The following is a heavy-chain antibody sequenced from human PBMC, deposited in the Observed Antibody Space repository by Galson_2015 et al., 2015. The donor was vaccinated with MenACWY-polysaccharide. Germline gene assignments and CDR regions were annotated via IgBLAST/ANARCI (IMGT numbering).Heavy chain of an antibody. Sequence: SLRLSCAASGFTFSSYGIHWVRQAPGKGLEWVAVISYDGSNKYYADSVKGRFTISSDNSKNTLHLQMNSLRAEDTAVYYCAKVLKGCSGGSCYSATYYYYGMDVWGQGTTVTVSS. V-gene: IGHV3-30*18. D-gene: IGHD2-15*01. CDR3: AKVLKGCSGGSCYSATYYYYGMDV. CDR2: ISYDGSNK. CDR1: GFTFSSYG. J-gene: IGHJ6*02.